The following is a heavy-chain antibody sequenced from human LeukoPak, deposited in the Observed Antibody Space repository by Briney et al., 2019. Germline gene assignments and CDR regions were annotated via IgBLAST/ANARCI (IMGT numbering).Heavy chain of an antibody. J-gene: IGHJ3*01. Sequence: GSLRLSCAASGFSFSTYGVTWVRQAPGKGLKWVAFISYDGIMKYFADSVKGRFTISRDNSKNTLYLQMDRLRPDDTAVYYCARVSAAAAHSYAFDVWGRGTLVTVSS. V-gene: IGHV3-30*01. CDR2: ISYDGIMK. D-gene: IGHD2-2*01. CDR3: ARVSAAAAHSYAFDV. CDR1: GFSFSTYG.